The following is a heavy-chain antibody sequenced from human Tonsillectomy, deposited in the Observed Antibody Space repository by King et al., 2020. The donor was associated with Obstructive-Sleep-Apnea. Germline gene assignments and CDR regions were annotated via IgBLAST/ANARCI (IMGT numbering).Heavy chain of an antibody. J-gene: IGHJ6*02. CDR3: ERSRWLHYGMDV. V-gene: IGHV1-46*01. Sequence: HVQLVESGAEVKKPGASVKVSCKASGYTFTSYYMHWVRQAPGQGLEWMGIINPSGGSTSYAQKFQGRVTMTRDTSTSTVYMELSSLRSEDTAVYYCERSRWLHYGMDVWGQGTTVTVSS. CDR2: INPSGGST. D-gene: IGHD5-24*01. CDR1: GYTFTSYY.